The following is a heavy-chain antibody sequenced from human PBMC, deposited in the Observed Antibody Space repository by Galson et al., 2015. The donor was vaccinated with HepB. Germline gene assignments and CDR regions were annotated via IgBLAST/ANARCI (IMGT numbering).Heavy chain of an antibody. CDR1: GFTFSSYE. CDR2: ISSSGSTI. CDR3: ARDSGDIAAAAHDY. Sequence: SLRLSCAASGFTFSSYEMNWVRQAPGKGLEWVSYISSSGSTIYYADSVKGRFTISRDNAKNSLYLQMNSLRAEDTAVYYCARDSGDIAAAAHDYWGQGTLVTVSS. D-gene: IGHD6-13*01. V-gene: IGHV3-48*03. J-gene: IGHJ4*02.